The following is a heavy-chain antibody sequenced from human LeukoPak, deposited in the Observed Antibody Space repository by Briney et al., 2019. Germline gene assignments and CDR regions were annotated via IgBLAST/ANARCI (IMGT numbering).Heavy chain of an antibody. V-gene: IGHV3-9*01. Sequence: GRSLRLSCAASGFTFDDYAMHWVRHAPGKGLEWVSGISWNSGSIGYADSVKGRFTISRDNAKNSLYLQMNSLRAEDTALYYCAKDPINYYDSKPLYYFDYWGQGTLVTVSS. CDR2: ISWNSGSI. CDR3: AKDPINYYDSKPLYYFDY. D-gene: IGHD3-22*01. CDR1: GFTFDDYA. J-gene: IGHJ4*02.